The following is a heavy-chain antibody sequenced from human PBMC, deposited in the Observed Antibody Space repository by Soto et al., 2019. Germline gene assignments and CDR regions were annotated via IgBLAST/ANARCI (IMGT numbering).Heavy chain of an antibody. CDR3: AKDQSSSGWYKREFDY. J-gene: IGHJ4*02. D-gene: IGHD6-13*01. Sequence: EVQLLESGGGLVQPGGSLRLSCAASGFTFSSYAMSWVRQAPGKGLEWVSAISGSGGSTYYADSVKGRFTISRDNSKNTLYLQMSSLRAEDTAVYYCAKDQSSSGWYKREFDYWGQGTLVTVSS. V-gene: IGHV3-23*01. CDR2: ISGSGGST. CDR1: GFTFSSYA.